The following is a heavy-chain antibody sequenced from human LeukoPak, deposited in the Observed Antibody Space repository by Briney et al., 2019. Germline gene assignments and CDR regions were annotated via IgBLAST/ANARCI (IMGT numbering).Heavy chain of an antibody. CDR1: GYTFTGYY. CDR3: ARDCSIQVAASSYGMDV. V-gene: IGHV1-18*04. CDR2: VSAYSGDT. J-gene: IGHJ6*02. Sequence: ASVKVSCKASGYTFTGYYMHWVRQAPGQGLEWMGWVSAYSGDTDYAQKFQGRVSMTTDTTTSTAYVELRSLTSDDTAVYYCARDCSIQVAASSYGMDVWGQGTTVTVSS. D-gene: IGHD1-26*01.